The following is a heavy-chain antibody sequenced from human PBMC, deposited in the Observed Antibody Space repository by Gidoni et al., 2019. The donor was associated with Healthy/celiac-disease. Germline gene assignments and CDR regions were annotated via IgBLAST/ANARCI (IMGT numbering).Heavy chain of an antibody. V-gene: IGHV1-69*02. Sequence: QVQLVQSGAEVKKPGSSVKVSCKASGGTFSSYPISWVRQAPGQGREWMGRIIPILGIANYAQKFQGRVTITADKSTSTAYMELSSLRSEDTAVYYCVSDCSGGSCYYYYGMDVWGQGTTVTVSS. D-gene: IGHD2-15*01. CDR2: IIPILGIA. J-gene: IGHJ6*02. CDR3: VSDCSGGSCYYYYGMDV. CDR1: GGTFSSYP.